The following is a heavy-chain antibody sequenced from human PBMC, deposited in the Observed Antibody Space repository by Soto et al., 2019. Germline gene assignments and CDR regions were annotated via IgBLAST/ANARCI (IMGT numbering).Heavy chain of an antibody. Sequence: QLQLQESGPGLVKPSETLSLTCTVSGGSISSSSYYWGWIRQPPGKGLEWIGSIYYSGSTYYNPSLKSRVTISVDTSKNQSSLKLSSVTAADTAVYYCARHRAPVTMIVVVSRSNYFDCWGQGTLVTVSS. J-gene: IGHJ4*02. CDR2: IYYSGST. V-gene: IGHV4-39*01. D-gene: IGHD3-22*01. CDR1: GGSISSSSYY. CDR3: ARHRAPVTMIVVVSRSNYFDC.